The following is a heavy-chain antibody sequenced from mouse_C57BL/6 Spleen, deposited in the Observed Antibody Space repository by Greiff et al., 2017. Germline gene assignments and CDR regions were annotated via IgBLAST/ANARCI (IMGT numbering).Heavy chain of an antibody. CDR2: INPNYGTT. V-gene: IGHV1-39*01. D-gene: IGHD2-5*01. J-gene: IGHJ4*01. CDR3: AGSIVTTRDYYAMDY. CDR1: GYSFTDYN. Sequence: VQLQQSGPELVKPGASVKISCKASGYSFTDYNMNWVKQSNGKSLEWIGVINPNYGTTSYNQKFKGKATLTVDQSSSTAYMQLNSLTSEDSAVYYWAGSIVTTRDYYAMDYWGQGTSVTVSS.